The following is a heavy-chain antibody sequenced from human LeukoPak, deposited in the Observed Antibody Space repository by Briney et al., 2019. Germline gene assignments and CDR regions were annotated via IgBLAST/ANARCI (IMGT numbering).Heavy chain of an antibody. CDR3: AKAGATKLNYFDY. CDR1: GFTFSGYG. Sequence: GGSLRLSCAASGFTFSGYGMSWVRQAPGKGLEWVSTISGNGGDTYYADSVKGRFTISRDNSKNTLYLQMNSLRAEDTAVYYCAKAGATKLNYFDYWGQGTLVTVSS. D-gene: IGHD1-26*01. CDR2: ISGNGGDT. J-gene: IGHJ4*02. V-gene: IGHV3-23*01.